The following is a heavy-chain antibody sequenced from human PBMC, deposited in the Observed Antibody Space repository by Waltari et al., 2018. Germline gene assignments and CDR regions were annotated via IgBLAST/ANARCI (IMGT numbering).Heavy chain of an antibody. Sequence: EVQLVESGGGLVKPGGSLRLSCAASGFTFSSYSMNWVRQAPGKGREWVLSISSSISYIYYADSVKGRFTSSRDNAKNSLYLQMNSLRAEDTAVYYCARDRWDAFDIWGQGTMVTVSS. D-gene: IGHD2-15*01. CDR1: GFTFSSYS. CDR3: ARDRWDAFDI. J-gene: IGHJ3*02. V-gene: IGHV3-21*01. CDR2: ISSSISYI.